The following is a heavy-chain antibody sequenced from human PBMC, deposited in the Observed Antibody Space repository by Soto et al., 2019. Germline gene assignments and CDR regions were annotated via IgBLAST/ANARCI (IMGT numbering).Heavy chain of an antibody. D-gene: IGHD2-8*02. V-gene: IGHV3-23*01. J-gene: IGHJ4*01. CDR2: ISGSGGSP. CDR1: GCSFSSYT. Sequence: GGSLRLSCAASGCSFSSYTMAWVRQAPGKGLEWVSSISGSGGSPSYADSVQGRFIISRDNPRNTVSLQMNRLRAEDTATYYCAKARCTGDTCFVPDYWGHGRLVTVSS. CDR3: AKARCTGDTCFVPDY.